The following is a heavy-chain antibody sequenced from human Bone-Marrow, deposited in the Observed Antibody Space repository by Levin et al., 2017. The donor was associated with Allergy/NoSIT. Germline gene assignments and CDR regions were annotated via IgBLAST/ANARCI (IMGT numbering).Heavy chain of an antibody. CDR1: GFTFSSDV. D-gene: IGHD2-15*01. V-gene: IGHV3-23*01. Sequence: GGSLRLSCAGSGFTFSSDVMSWVRQAPGKGLEWVSGISGSGGTTYYADSVKGRFTISRDNSKNTLYLQMNSLRAEDTAVYYCAKGSYCSAGTCYSRLGYWGQGTLVTVSS. J-gene: IGHJ4*02. CDR3: AKGSYCSAGTCYSRLGY. CDR2: ISGSGGTT.